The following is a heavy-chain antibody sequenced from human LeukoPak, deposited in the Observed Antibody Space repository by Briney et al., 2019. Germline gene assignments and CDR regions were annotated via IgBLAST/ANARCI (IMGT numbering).Heavy chain of an antibody. V-gene: IGHV3-7*01. Sequence: GGSLRLSRAASGFTFSNYWMTWIRQAPGKGLEWVANIKQDGIEKYYVDSVEGRFTVSRDNTKNSLFLQMDSLRAEDTAVYYCARGSSGYYCDHFQTWGQGSLVTVSS. CDR3: ARGSSGYYCDHFQT. CDR1: GFTFSNYW. J-gene: IGHJ1*01. D-gene: IGHD3-22*01. CDR2: IKQDGIEK.